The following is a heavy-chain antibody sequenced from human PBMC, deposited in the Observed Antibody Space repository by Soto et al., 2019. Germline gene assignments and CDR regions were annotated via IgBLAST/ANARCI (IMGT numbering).Heavy chain of an antibody. J-gene: IGHJ6*02. Sequence: SVKVSCKASGFTFTSSAVQWVRQARGQRLEWIGWIVVGSGNTNYAQKFQERVTITRDMSTSTAYMELSSLRSEDTAVYYCAAGYCGGDCYSGYYYYGMDVWG. CDR3: AAGYCGGDCYSGYYYYGMDV. D-gene: IGHD2-21*02. V-gene: IGHV1-58*01. CDR2: IVVGSGNT. CDR1: GFTFTSSA.